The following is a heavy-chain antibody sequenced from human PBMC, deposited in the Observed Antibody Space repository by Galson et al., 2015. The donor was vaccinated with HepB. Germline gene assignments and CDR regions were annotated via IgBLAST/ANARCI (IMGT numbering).Heavy chain of an antibody. CDR2: IYYSGST. CDR3: ARYCSSTSCYFRRKWGAFDI. CDR1: GGSISSYY. V-gene: IGHV4-59*01. D-gene: IGHD2-2*01. Sequence: QVQLQESGPGLVKPSQTLSLTCTVPGGSISSYYWSWIRQPPGKGLEWIGYIYYSGSTNYNPSLKSRVTISVDTSKNQFSLKLSSVTAADTAVYYCARYCSSTSCYFRRKWGAFDIWGQGTMVTVSS. J-gene: IGHJ3*02.